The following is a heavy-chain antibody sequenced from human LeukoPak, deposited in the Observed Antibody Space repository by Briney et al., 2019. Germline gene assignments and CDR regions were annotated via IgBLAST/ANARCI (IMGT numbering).Heavy chain of an antibody. CDR2: ISSSSSYI. CDR1: GFTFSSYS. J-gene: IGHJ4*02. V-gene: IGHV3-21*04. D-gene: IGHD6-19*01. CDR3: AKGAGIAVSDFDY. Sequence: GGSLRLSCAASGFTFSSYSMNWVRQAPGKGLEWVSSISSSSSYIYYADSVKGRFTISRDNSKNTLYLQMNSLRAEDTAVYYCAKGAGIAVSDFDYWGQGTLVTVSS.